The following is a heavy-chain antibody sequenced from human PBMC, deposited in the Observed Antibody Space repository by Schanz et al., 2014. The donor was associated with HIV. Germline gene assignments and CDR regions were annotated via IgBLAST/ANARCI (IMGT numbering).Heavy chain of an antibody. D-gene: IGHD6-13*01. CDR1: GFTFANSA. Sequence: QMYLVQSGPEVRKPGTSVTVSCKASGFTFANSAVQWVRQARGQRLEWIGWIVVGSGNTNYAQKFQERVTITRDMSPATAYMELTSLRSEDPALYYCARVSGWSSFDYWGQGTLVIVSS. CDR3: ARVSGWSSFDY. CDR2: IVVGSGNT. J-gene: IGHJ4*02. V-gene: IGHV1-58*01.